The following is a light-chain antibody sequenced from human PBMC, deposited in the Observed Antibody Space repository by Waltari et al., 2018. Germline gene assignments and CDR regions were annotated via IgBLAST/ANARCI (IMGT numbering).Light chain of an antibody. Sequence: SFVLTQPPSLSVAPGQTARITCGGSILGVTTVHWYQQKPDQAPRVVISDDSDRPAGIPERLSGSNSGNTATLTISRAEAGDEADYYCQVWDDSSDHWVFGGGTKLTVL. CDR1: ILGVTT. CDR3: QVWDDSSDHWV. V-gene: IGLV3-21*02. J-gene: IGLJ3*02. CDR2: DDS.